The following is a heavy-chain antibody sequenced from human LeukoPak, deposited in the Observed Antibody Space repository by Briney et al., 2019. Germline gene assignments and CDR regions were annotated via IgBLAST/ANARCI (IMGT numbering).Heavy chain of an antibody. Sequence: GGSLRLSCAASGFTFSSYEMHWVRQAPGKGLEWVSYISSSGSTIYYADSVKGRFTISRDNSKNSLYLQMNSLRAEDTALYYCAKGRGYSGYESLDYWGQGTLVTVSS. J-gene: IGHJ4*02. CDR2: ISSSGSTI. CDR3: AKGRGYSGYESLDY. V-gene: IGHV3-48*03. CDR1: GFTFSSYE. D-gene: IGHD5-12*01.